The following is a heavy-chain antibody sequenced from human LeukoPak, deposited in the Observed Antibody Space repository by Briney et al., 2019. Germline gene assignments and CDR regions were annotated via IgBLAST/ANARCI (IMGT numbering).Heavy chain of an antibody. V-gene: IGHV3-9*01. D-gene: IGHD6-13*01. J-gene: IGHJ4*02. CDR1: GFTFDDYA. Sequence: GRSLRLSCAASGFTFDDYAMHWVRQAPGKGLEWVSGISWNSGSIVYADSVKGRFTISRDNAKNSLYLQMNSLRAEDTALYYCAKDIFTGIAAAGAIDYWGQGTLVTVSS. CDR3: AKDIFTGIAAAGAIDY. CDR2: ISWNSGSI.